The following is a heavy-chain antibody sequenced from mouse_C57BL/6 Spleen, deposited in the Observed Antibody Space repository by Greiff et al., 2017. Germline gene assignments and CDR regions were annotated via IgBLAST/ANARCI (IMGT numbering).Heavy chain of an antibody. V-gene: IGHV1-19*01. D-gene: IGHD2-4*01. CDR2: INPYNGGT. J-gene: IGHJ2*01. Sequence: EVQLQQPGPVLVKPGASVKMSCKASGYTFTDYYMNWVKQSLGKSLEWIGDINPYNGGTSYNQKFKSKATLTVDKSSSTAYMELNSLTSEDSSVYYCARSIGLRPPFYYWGQGTTLTVSS. CDR3: ARSIGLRPPFYY. CDR1: GYTFTDYY.